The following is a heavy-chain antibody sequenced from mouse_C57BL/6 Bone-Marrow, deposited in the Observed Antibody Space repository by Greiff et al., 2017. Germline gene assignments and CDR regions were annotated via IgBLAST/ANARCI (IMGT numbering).Heavy chain of an antibody. D-gene: IGHD2-4*01. J-gene: IGHJ2*01. CDR3: ARPRITTYYFDY. V-gene: IGHV1-18*01. Sequence: VQLKESGPELVKPGASVKIPCKASGYTFTDYNMDWVKQSHGKSLEWIGDINPNNGGTIYNQKFKGKATLTVDKSSSTAYMELRSLTSEDTAVYYCARPRITTYYFDYWGQGTTLTVSS. CDR2: INPNNGGT. CDR1: GYTFTDYN.